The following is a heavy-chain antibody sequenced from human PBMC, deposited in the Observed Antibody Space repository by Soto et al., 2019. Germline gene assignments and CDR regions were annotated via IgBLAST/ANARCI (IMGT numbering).Heavy chain of an antibody. Sequence: PGESLKISCKGSGYTFTSYWISWVRQMPGEGLEWMGAIYPGDSDTRYSPSFQGQVTISADKSISTAYMQWSSLQASDSAIYYCARSAGNSYGYFDYWGQGTLVTVSS. CDR2: IYPGDSDT. J-gene: IGHJ4*02. CDR1: GYTFTSYW. CDR3: ARSAGNSYGYFDY. D-gene: IGHD5-18*01. V-gene: IGHV5-51*01.